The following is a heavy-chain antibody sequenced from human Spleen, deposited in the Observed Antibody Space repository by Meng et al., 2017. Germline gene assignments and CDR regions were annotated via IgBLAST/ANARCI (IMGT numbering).Heavy chain of an antibody. CDR2: IGHSGIT. V-gene: IGHV4-39*01. CDR1: GGSISTCGYY. J-gene: IGHJ5*02. D-gene: IGHD6-19*01. Sequence: QPQLQEWGPGLVKPAESLSPTCSVSGGSISTCGYYWGWIRQPPGKGLERIGSIGHSGITYYPPSLKSRVTVSIDTSKSQFSLKLTSVTAADTAVYYCVRSSGWVRTGFDPWGQGTLVTVSS. CDR3: VRSSGWVRTGFDP.